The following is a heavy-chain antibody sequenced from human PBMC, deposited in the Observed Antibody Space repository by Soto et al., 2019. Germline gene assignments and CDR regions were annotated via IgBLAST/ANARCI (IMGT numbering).Heavy chain of an antibody. CDR3: AKDPQPTLGYCSGGSCLNWFDP. CDR2: ISGSGGST. CDR1: GFTFSSYA. V-gene: IGHV3-23*01. Sequence: HPGGSLRLSCAASGFTFSSYAMSWVRQAPGKGLEWVSAISGSGGSTYYADSVKGRFTISRDNSKNTLYLQMNSLRAEDTAVYYCAKDPQPTLGYCSGGSCLNWFDPWGQGTLVTVSS. D-gene: IGHD2-15*01. J-gene: IGHJ5*02.